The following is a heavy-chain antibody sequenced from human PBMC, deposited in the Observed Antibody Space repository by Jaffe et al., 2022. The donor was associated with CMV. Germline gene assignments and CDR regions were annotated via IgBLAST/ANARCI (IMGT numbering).Heavy chain of an antibody. CDR2: ISSSSSYI. D-gene: IGHD6-19*01. V-gene: IGHV3-21*01. Sequence: EVQLVESGGGLVKPGGSLRLSCAASGFTFSSYSMNWVRQAPGKGLEWVSSISSSSSYIYYADSVKGRFTISRDNAKNSLYLQMNSLRAEDTAVYYCARGFIAVAGGMDDAFDIWGQGTMVTVSS. CDR1: GFTFSSYS. CDR3: ARGFIAVAGGMDDAFDI. J-gene: IGHJ3*02.